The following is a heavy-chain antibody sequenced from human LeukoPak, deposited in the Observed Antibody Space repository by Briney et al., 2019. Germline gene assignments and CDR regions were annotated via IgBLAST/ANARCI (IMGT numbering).Heavy chain of an antibody. Sequence: PGGSLRLSCGASGFTLRWYWMHWPRQAPGKGLVWVSRINSDGSSTSYADSVKGRFTISRDNAKNTLYLQRNSLRAEDTAVYYCARRYISFYGRQETLVTVSS. CDR3: ARRYISFY. D-gene: IGHD1-14*01. CDR1: GFTLRWYW. V-gene: IGHV3-74*01. J-gene: IGHJ4*02. CDR2: INSDGSST.